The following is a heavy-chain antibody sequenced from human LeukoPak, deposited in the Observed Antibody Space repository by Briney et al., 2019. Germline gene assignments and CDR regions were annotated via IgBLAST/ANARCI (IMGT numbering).Heavy chain of an antibody. D-gene: IGHD4-17*01. J-gene: IGHJ4*02. CDR1: GFSFRDYY. Sequence: GGSLRLSCAAFGFSFRDYYMSWIRQAPGKGLEWLSYISTSSRYIKYADSVTGRFSISRVNGDDSLYLQMNNLRVEDTAIYFCARHYGDSSSLDYWGQGTLVTVSS. V-gene: IGHV3-11*03. CDR2: ISTSSRYI. CDR3: ARHYGDSSSLDY.